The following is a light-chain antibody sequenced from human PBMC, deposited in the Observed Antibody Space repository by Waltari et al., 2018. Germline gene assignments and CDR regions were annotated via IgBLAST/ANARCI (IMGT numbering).Light chain of an antibody. CDR1: TSNIGNNS. J-gene: IGLJ3*02. CDR2: DNN. V-gene: IGLV1-51*01. CDR3: GTWDSSLSAGV. Sequence: QSVLTQPPSVSAAPGKRVTISCSGSTSNIGNNSVSWYQQLPGTAPKLLIYDNNKRPSGIPDRFSGSKSGTSATLGITGLQTGDEADYYCGTWDSSLSAGVFGGGTKLTVL.